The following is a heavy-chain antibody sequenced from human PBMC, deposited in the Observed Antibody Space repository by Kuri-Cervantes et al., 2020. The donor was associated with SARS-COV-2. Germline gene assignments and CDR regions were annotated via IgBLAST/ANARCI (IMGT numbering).Heavy chain of an antibody. D-gene: IGHD1-14*01. CDR3: ARHRWFDP. Sequence: SETLSLTCAVYGGSFSGYYWSWIRQPPGKGLEWIGEINHSGSTNYNPTLKSRVTISVDTSKIQFSLKLSSVTAADTAVYYCARHRWFDPWGQGTLVTVSS. CDR1: GGSFSGYY. J-gene: IGHJ5*02. CDR2: INHSGST. V-gene: IGHV4-34*01.